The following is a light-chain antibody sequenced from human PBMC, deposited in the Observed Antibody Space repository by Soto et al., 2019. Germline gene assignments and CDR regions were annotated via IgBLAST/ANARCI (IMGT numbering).Light chain of an antibody. CDR3: QQYGASPRT. CDR2: GVS. Sequence: EIVLTQSPATLSLSPGERATLSCRASQSVSSNFFAWYQQKPGQAPRLLIHGVSSRATGTPDRFSGSGSETDFTLTISRLEPEDFAIYYCQQYGASPRTFGKGTKLEIK. J-gene: IGKJ2*01. V-gene: IGKV3-20*01. CDR1: QSVSSNF.